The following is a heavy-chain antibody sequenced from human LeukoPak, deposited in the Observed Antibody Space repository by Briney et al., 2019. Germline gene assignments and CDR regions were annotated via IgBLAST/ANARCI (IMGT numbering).Heavy chain of an antibody. V-gene: IGHV3-30*02. CDR2: IRYDGSNT. J-gene: IGHJ4*02. Sequence: GGSLRLSCAASGFTFSTYGMHWVRQAPGKGLEWVAFIRYDGSNTYYADSVKGRFTISRDNSKNTLYLQMNSLRAEDTAVYYCAKDPGYSYGTSFDYWGQGTLVTVSS. CDR3: AKDPGYSYGTSFDY. D-gene: IGHD5-18*01. CDR1: GFTFSTYG.